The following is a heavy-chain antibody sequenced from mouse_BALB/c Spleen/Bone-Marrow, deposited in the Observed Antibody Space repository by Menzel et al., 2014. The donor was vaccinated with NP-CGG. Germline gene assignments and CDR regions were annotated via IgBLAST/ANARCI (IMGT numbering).Heavy chain of an antibody. CDR2: IHPNSGNT. V-gene: IGHV1S130*01. Sequence: VQLQQSGPVLVRPGASVKLSCKASGYTFTSSWMHWAKQRPGQGLEWIGEIHPNSGNTNYNEKFKGKATLTVDTSSSTAYVDLSSLTSEDSAVYYCARGATALDYWGQGTTLTVSS. J-gene: IGHJ2*01. D-gene: IGHD1-2*01. CDR1: GYTFTSSW. CDR3: ARGATALDY.